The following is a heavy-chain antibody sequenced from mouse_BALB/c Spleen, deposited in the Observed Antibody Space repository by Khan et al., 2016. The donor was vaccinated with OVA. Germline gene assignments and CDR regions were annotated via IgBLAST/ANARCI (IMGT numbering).Heavy chain of an antibody. V-gene: IGHV1-4*01. D-gene: IGHD2-14*01. CDR3: ARRTTGYTMDY. CDR2: INPRSGYT. CDR1: GYTFTSNT. J-gene: IGHJ4*01. Sequence: QVQLQQSGAELARPGASVRMSCKASGYTFTSNTMHWVKQRPGQGLEWIGYINPRSGYTNYNQNFKDKATLTADKSSGTAYMQLSSLTSEDSAVYYCARRTTGYTMDYWGQGTSVTVSS.